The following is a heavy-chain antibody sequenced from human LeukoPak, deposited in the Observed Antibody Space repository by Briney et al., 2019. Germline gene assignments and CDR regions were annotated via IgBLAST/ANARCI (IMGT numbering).Heavy chain of an antibody. J-gene: IGHJ3*02. CDR1: GFTFSSYS. Sequence: GGSLRLSCASSGFTFSSYSMNWVRQAPGKGLEWVSSISSSSSYIYYADSVKGRFTISRDNAKNSLYLQMNSLRAEDMAVYYRARAILWVDAFDIWGQGTMVTVSS. V-gene: IGHV3-21*01. CDR2: ISSSSSYI. CDR3: ARAILWVDAFDI. D-gene: IGHD2-15*01.